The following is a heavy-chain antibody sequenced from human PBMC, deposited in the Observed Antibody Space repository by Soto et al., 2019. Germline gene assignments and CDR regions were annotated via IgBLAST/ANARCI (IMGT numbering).Heavy chain of an antibody. CDR2: ISYDGSNK. Sequence: PGGSLRLSCAASGFTFSSYAMHWVRQAPGKGLEWVAVISYDGSNKYYADSVKGRFTISRDNSKNTLYLQMNSLRAEDTAVYYCARGWGYDFWSGSYYHYRIDVWGQGTTVTVSS. D-gene: IGHD3-3*01. CDR1: GFTFSSYA. CDR3: ARGWGYDFWSGSYYHYRIDV. V-gene: IGHV3-30*04. J-gene: IGHJ6*02.